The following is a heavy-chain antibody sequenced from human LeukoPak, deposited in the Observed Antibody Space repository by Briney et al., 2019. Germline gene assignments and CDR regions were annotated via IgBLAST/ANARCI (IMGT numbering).Heavy chain of an antibody. CDR2: IYYSGST. Sequence: SETLSLTCTVSGGSISSSSYYWGWIRQPPGKGLEWIGSIYYSGSTYYNPSLKSRVTISVDTSKNQFSLKLSSVTAADTAVYYCARGEVGATQFDYWGQGTLVTVSS. D-gene: IGHD1-26*01. CDR1: GGSISSSSYY. J-gene: IGHJ4*02. CDR3: ARGEVGATQFDY. V-gene: IGHV4-39*07.